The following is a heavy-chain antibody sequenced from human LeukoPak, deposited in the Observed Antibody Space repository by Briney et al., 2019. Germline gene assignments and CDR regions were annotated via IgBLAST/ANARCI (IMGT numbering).Heavy chain of an antibody. CDR1: GFTFSVYA. D-gene: IGHD3-10*02. CDR3: AELGITMIGGV. V-gene: IGHV3-11*04. J-gene: IGHJ6*04. CDR2: ISRSGSTK. Sequence: GGSLRLSCAASGFTFSVYAMSRVRQAPGKGLEWVSSISRSGSTKYYADSVKGRFTISRDNAKNSLYLQMNSLRAEDTAVYYCAELGITMIGGVWGKGTTVTISS.